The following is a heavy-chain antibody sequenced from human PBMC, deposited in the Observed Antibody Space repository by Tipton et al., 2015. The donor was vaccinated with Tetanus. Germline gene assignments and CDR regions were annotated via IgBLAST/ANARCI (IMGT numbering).Heavy chain of an antibody. CDR2: INQSGST. CDR3: ARAGFEGSSSSGYFDH. CDR1: GGAFSGYL. J-gene: IGHJ4*02. Sequence: TLSLTCAVSGGAFSGYLWSWIRQSPGKGLEWIGEINQSGSTIYNPSLKSRVTIAVDTFKRQFSMTLTSATAADTAVYYCARAGFEGSSSSGYFDHWGLGVPVTVSS. D-gene: IGHD2-2*01. V-gene: IGHV4-34*01.